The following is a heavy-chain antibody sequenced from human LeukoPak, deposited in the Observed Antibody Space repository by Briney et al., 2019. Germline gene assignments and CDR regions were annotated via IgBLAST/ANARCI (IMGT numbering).Heavy chain of an antibody. V-gene: IGHV1-2*02. J-gene: IGHJ4*02. Sequence: ASVKVSCKASGGTFSSYAISWVRQAPGQGLEWMGWINPNSGVTNYAQNFQGRVSMTRDTSISTAYMELSRLRSDDTAVYYCARQQEVYGYFDYWGQGTLVTVSS. CDR1: GGTFSSYA. D-gene: IGHD1-14*01. CDR3: ARQQEVYGYFDY. CDR2: INPNSGVT.